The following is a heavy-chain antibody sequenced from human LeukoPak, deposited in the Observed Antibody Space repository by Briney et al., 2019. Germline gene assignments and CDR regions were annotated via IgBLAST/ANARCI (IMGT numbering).Heavy chain of an antibody. CDR1: GFTFSSYW. V-gene: IGHV3-74*01. CDR3: TTDATWIQLWLPYDY. D-gene: IGHD5-18*01. Sequence: GGSLRLSCAASGFTFSSYWMHWVRQAPGKGLVWVSRINSDGSSTSYADSVEGRFTISRDNAKNTLYLQMNSLKTEDTVVYYCTTDATWIQLWLPYDYWGQGTLVTVSS. CDR2: INSDGSST. J-gene: IGHJ4*02.